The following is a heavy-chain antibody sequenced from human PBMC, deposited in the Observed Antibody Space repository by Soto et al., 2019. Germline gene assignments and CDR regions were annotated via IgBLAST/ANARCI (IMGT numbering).Heavy chain of an antibody. Sequence: EVQLVESGGGLVQPGRSLRLSCAASGFTFDDYAMHWVRQAPGKGLEWVSGISWNSGSIGYAESVKGRFTISRDNAKNTLYLQMNSLRDEDTALYYCAKANSSSWYENDYWCKGTLVTVSS. CDR1: GFTFDDYA. D-gene: IGHD6-13*01. J-gene: IGHJ4*02. CDR3: AKANSSSWYENDY. CDR2: ISWNSGSI. V-gene: IGHV3-9*01.